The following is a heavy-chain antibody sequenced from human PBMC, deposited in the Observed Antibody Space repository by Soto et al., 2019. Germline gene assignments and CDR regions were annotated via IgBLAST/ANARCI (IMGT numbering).Heavy chain of an antibody. D-gene: IGHD1-20*01. CDR3: ARYKSNYYYGMDV. Sequence: SETLSLTCTVSGGSISSYYWSWIRQPPGKGLEWIGYIYYSGITNYNPSLKSRVTISVDTSKNQSSLKLSSVTAADTAVYYCARYKSNYYYGMDVWGQGTTVTVSS. CDR1: GGSISSYY. V-gene: IGHV4-59*01. J-gene: IGHJ6*02. CDR2: IYYSGIT.